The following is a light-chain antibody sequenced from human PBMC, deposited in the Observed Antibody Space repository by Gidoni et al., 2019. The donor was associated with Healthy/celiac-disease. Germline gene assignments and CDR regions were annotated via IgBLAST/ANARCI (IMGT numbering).Light chain of an antibody. J-gene: IGKJ2*01. Sequence: DIQMTQSPSSLSASVGDRVTITRRASQSISSYLNWYQQKPGKAPKLLIYAASSLQRGVPSRFSGSGSGANFTLTISSLQPEEFAAYYCQQSYSTPPYTFGQGTKLEIK. CDR2: AAS. CDR1: QSISSY. V-gene: IGKV1-39*01. CDR3: QQSYSTPPYT.